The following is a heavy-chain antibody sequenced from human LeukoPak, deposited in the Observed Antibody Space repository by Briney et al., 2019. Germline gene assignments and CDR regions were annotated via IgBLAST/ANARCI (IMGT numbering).Heavy chain of an antibody. J-gene: IGHJ4*02. CDR3: AREGGYGRLGEY. CDR1: GDSVSSNIAA. CDR2: THYRSKWYN. V-gene: IGHV6-1*01. Sequence: SQTLSLTCDISGDSVSSNIAAWNWLRQSPSRGLEWLGRTHYRSKWYNDYEASVKGRISINPDTSKNQFSLHLNSVTPEDTAVYYCAREGGYGRLGEYWGQGTLVTVSS. D-gene: IGHD5-12*01.